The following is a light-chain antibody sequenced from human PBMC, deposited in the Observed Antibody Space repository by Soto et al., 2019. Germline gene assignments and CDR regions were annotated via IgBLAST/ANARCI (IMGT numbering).Light chain of an antibody. CDR3: SSYTSSSTRV. V-gene: IGLV2-14*01. J-gene: IGLJ2*01. CDR2: DVS. Sequence: QSVLPQPASVSGSPGQSITISCTGTSSDVGGYNYVSWYQQHPGKAPKLMIYDVSNRPSGVSNRFSGSKSGNTASLTISGLQAEDEADYYCSSYTSSSTRVFGGGTKVTVL. CDR1: SSDVGGYNY.